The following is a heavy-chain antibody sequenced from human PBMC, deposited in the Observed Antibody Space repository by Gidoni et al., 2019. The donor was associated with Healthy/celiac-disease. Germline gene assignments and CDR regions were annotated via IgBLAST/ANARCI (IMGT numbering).Heavy chain of an antibody. Sequence: EVQLVESGGGLVQPGRSLRLSCTASGFTFGAYAMSWFRQAPGKGLEWVGFIRSKAYGGTTEYAASVKGRFTISRDDSKSIAYLQMNSLKTEDTAVYYCTRDSLRFSYGSYYFDYWGQGTLVTVSS. CDR2: IRSKAYGGTT. D-gene: IGHD5-18*01. J-gene: IGHJ4*02. CDR1: GFTFGAYA. V-gene: IGHV3-49*03. CDR3: TRDSLRFSYGSYYFDY.